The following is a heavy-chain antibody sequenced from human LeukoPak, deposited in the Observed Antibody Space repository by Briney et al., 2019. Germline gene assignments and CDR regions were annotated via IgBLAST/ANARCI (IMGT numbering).Heavy chain of an antibody. J-gene: IGHJ4*02. D-gene: IGHD3-10*01. Sequence: GGSLRLSCAASGFTFSSYGMHWVRQAPGKGLEWVAVRSYDGSNKYYADSVKGRFTISRDNSKNTLYLQMNSLRAEDTAVYYCAKGGRDAWFGELGAFDYWGQGTLVTVSS. CDR1: GFTFSSYG. CDR3: AKGGRDAWFGELGAFDY. CDR2: RSYDGSNK. V-gene: IGHV3-30*18.